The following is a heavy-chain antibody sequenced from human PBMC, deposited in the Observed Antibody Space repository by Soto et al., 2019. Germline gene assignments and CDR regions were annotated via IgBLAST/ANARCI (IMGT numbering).Heavy chain of an antibody. CDR3: ARLLRKYSGYYIDY. V-gene: IGHV4-61*01. CDR2: IYYSGNT. D-gene: IGHD5-12*01. CDR1: GGSVSSGSYY. Sequence: SETLSLTCTVSGGSVSSGSYYWSWLRHPPGKGLEWIGYIYYSGNTNYNPSLKSRVTISVDTSKNQFSLKLSSVTAADTAVYYCARLLRKYSGYYIDYWGQGALVTVSS. J-gene: IGHJ4*02.